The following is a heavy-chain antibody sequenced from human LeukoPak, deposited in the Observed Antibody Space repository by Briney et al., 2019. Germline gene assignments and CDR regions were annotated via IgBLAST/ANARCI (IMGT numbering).Heavy chain of an antibody. D-gene: IGHD5-12*01. CDR2: ISYSGST. CDR3: ARRGYSGYGGDYFDY. V-gene: IGHV4-59*08. Sequence: SETLSLTCTVSGXSISSYYWSWIRQPPGKGLEWIGYISYSGSTNYNPSLKSRVTISVDTSKNQFSLKLSSVTAADTAVYYCARRGYSGYGGDYFDYWGQGTLVTVSS. J-gene: IGHJ4*02. CDR1: GXSISSYY.